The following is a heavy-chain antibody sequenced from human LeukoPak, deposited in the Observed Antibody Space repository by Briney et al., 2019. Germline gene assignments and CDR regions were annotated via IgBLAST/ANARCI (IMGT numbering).Heavy chain of an antibody. CDR2: ISSDGINK. CDR3: AKDEGYGSGLFDY. CDR1: GFTFSMFD. D-gene: IGHD3-10*01. Sequence: GRSLKLSCAASGFTFSMFDMHWVRQAPGKGLEWLAVISSDGINKKYADSVKGRFTISRDNSKNTLYLQMNSLRAEDTAVYYCAKDEGYGSGLFDYWGQGTLVTVSS. V-gene: IGHV3-30*18. J-gene: IGHJ4*02.